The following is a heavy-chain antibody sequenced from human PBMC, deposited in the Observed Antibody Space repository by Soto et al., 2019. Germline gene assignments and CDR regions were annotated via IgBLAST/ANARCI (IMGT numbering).Heavy chain of an antibody. J-gene: IGHJ6*02. CDR2: ISGNGGST. V-gene: IGHV3-23*01. Sequence: GSLRLSCAASGFTFSSYAMSWVRQAPGRGLEWISGISGNGGSTYYAGSVKGRFTISRDNSKITLYLQMNDLRAEDTAVYYCARDRTFNFYYGMDVWGQGTTVTVSS. CDR1: GFTFSSYA. CDR3: ARDRTFNFYYGMDV.